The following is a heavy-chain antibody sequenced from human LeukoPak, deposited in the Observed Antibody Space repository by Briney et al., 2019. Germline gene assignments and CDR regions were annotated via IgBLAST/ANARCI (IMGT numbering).Heavy chain of an antibody. V-gene: IGHV4-34*01. Sequence: SETLSLTCAVYGGSLSYYYWSWIRQSPAKGLEWIGEINRSGSTNYNPSLKSRVSISVDTSKNQFSLKLSSVTAADTAVYYCARGGFYCGDDCYVDYWGQGTLVTVSS. D-gene: IGHD2-21*02. CDR2: INRSGST. J-gene: IGHJ4*02. CDR3: ARGGFYCGDDCYVDY. CDR1: GGSLSYYY.